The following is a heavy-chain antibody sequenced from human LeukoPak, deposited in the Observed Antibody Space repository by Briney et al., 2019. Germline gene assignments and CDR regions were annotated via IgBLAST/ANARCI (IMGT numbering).Heavy chain of an antibody. D-gene: IGHD3-3*01. CDR2: INPSGGRT. V-gene: IGHV1-46*01. Sequence: ASVKVSCKASGSAFTNFYIHWVRQAPGQGLEWMGMINPSGGRTSYAQMFQGRMTMTRDRSTNTFYMDLSSLRSEDTAVYYCARAVTIFEVAIPAYWGQGTLVTVSS. CDR3: ARAVTIFEVAIPAY. CDR1: GSAFTNFY. J-gene: IGHJ4*02.